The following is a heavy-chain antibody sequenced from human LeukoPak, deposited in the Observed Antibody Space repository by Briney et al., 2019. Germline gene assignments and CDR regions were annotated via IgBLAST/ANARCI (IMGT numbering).Heavy chain of an antibody. J-gene: IGHJ4*02. Sequence: GGSLRLSRAASGFTFSRYGMNWVRQAPGRGLEWLSYTSGSSGSTIYYAQSVRGRFTISRDDAKNTLYLQMNSLRADDTAVYFCARDKIQWLRYSYFDYWGQGVLVTVSS. CDR2: TSGSSGSTI. CDR1: GFTFSRYG. V-gene: IGHV3-48*01. D-gene: IGHD5-12*01. CDR3: ARDKIQWLRYSYFDY.